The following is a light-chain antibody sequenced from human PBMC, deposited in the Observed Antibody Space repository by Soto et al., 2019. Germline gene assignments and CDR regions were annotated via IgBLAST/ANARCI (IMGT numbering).Light chain of an antibody. CDR2: EVS. V-gene: IGLV2-8*01. CDR1: SSDVGGYNY. CDR3: SSYAGSNILYV. Sequence: ALTQPPSASGSPGQSVTISCTGTSSDVGGYNYVSWYQQHPGKAPKLMIYEVSKRPSGVPDRFSGSKSGNTASLTVSGLQAEDEADYYCSSYAGSNILYVFGTGTKVTVL. J-gene: IGLJ1*01.